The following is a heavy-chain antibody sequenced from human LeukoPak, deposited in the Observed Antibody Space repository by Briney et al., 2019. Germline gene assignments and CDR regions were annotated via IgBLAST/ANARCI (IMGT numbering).Heavy chain of an antibody. CDR3: VRDVHNWNDHY. V-gene: IGHV1-2*02. Sequence: GASVKVSCKASGDTFTAYYIHWVRQAPGQGLEWMGWINANSGATHCAQRFQGRVTMTRDTSINTAFLELIGLTSDDTAVYYCVRDVHNWNDHYWGQGTLVTVSS. CDR2: INANSGAT. CDR1: GDTFTAYY. D-gene: IGHD1-1*01. J-gene: IGHJ4*02.